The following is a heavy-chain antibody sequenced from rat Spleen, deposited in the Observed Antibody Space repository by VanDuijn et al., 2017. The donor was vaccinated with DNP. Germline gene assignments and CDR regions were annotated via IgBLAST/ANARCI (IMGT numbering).Heavy chain of an antibody. Sequence: EVQLVESGGGLVQPGRSLKLSCAASGFTFSNYYMAWVRQAPTKGLEWVATIFYAGTTTYYRGSVKGRFTISRDNARNTLYLQMNSLNSEDTATYYCTRRVYGGYSDYWGQGVMVTVSS. CDR1: GFTFSNYY. J-gene: IGHJ2*01. V-gene: IGHV5S10*01. CDR2: IFYAGTTT. D-gene: IGHD1-11*01. CDR3: TRRVYGGYSDY.